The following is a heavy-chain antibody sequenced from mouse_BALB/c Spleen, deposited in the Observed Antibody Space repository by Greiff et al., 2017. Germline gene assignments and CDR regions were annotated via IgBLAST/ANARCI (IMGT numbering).Heavy chain of an antibody. CDR1: GFTFSSYA. CDR3: ARGYDYPYYYAMDY. CDR2: ISSGGST. J-gene: IGHJ4*01. V-gene: IGHV5-6-5*01. D-gene: IGHD2-4*01. Sequence: EVQVVESGGGLVKPGGSLKLSCAASGFTFSSYAMSWVRQTPEKRLEWVASISSGGSTYYPDSVKGRFTISRDNARNILYLQMSSLRSEDTAMYYCARGYDYPYYYAMDYWGQGTSVTVSS.